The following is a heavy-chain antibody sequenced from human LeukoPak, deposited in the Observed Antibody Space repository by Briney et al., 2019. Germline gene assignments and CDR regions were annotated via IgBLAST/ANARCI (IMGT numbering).Heavy chain of an antibody. D-gene: IGHD3-22*01. CDR3: ARSYYDSRGFDY. Sequence: GRSLRLSCAASGFTFSSYAMHWVRQAPGKGLEWVAVISYDGSNKYYADSVKGRFTISRDNSKNTLYPQVNSLRAEDTAVYYCARSYYDSRGFDYWGQGTLVTVSS. CDR2: ISYDGSNK. J-gene: IGHJ4*02. CDR1: GFTFSSYA. V-gene: IGHV3-30*01.